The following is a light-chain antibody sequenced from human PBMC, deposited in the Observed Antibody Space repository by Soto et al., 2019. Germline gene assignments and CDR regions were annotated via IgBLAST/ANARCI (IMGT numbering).Light chain of an antibody. J-gene: IGLJ1*01. CDR3: SSYTSSSRGV. CDR2: DVS. V-gene: IGLV2-14*01. Sequence: QSALTQPASVSGSPGQSITISCTGTSSDVGGYNYVSWYQQLPGKAPKLMIYDVSNRSSGVSNRFSGSKSGNTASLTISGRQAEDEDDYYCSSYTSSSRGVFGTGTKLTVL. CDR1: SSDVGGYNY.